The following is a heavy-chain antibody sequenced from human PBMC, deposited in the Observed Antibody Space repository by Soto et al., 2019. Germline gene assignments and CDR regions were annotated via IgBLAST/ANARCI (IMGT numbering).Heavy chain of an antibody. Sequence: SVKVSCKASGGTFSTFGISWVRQAPGQGLEWMGGIIPFFGTARYSQKFEDRITITADESTNTVYMDLRSLTSEDTAIYYCAKSAPMDAGDKYYYDFWGQGALVTVSS. CDR2: IIPFFGTA. J-gene: IGHJ4*02. D-gene: IGHD4-17*01. CDR3: AKSAPMDAGDKYYYDF. V-gene: IGHV1-69*13. CDR1: GGTFSTFG.